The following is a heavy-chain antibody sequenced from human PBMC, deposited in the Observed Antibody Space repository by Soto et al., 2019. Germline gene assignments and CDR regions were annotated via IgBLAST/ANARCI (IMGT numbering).Heavy chain of an antibody. D-gene: IGHD3-10*01. CDR1: GFTFSSYG. CDR2: IWYDGSNK. J-gene: IGHJ5*02. V-gene: IGHV3-33*01. Sequence: QVQLVESGGGVVQPGRSLRLSCAASGFTFSSYGMHWVRQAPGKGLEWVAVIWYDGSNKYYADSVKGRFTISRDNSKNTLYLQRNSLRAEDTAVYYCARDQRRFGELQNEGGNWFDPWGQGTLVTVSS. CDR3: ARDQRRFGELQNEGGNWFDP.